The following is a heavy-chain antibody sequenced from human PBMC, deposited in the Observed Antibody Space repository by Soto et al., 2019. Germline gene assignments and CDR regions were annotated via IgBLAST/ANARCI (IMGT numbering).Heavy chain of an antibody. V-gene: IGHV1-58*01. CDR2: IVVGSGNT. CDR1: GFTFTSSA. D-gene: IGHD5-18*01. CDR3: AADRGGYSHGTSDLYYYYGMDV. J-gene: IGHJ6*02. Sequence: GASVKVSCKASGFTFTSSAVQWVRQARGQRLEWIGWIVVGSGNTNYAQKFQERVTITRDMSTSTAYMELSSLRSGDTAVYYCAADRGGYSHGTSDLYYYYGMDVWGQGTTVTVSS.